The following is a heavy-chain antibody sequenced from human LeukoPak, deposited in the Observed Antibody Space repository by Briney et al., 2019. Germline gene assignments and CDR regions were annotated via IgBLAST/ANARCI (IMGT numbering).Heavy chain of an antibody. V-gene: IGHV4-31*03. J-gene: IGHJ4*02. CDR3: AREGCSGGSCYGTVGIDH. CDR2: IYFTGIT. Sequence: PSETLSLTCTVSGGSLSSGGYPWGWIPQFPGKGLEWIGYIYFTGITYYNLSLKSRATLAVDTSENEFSLSLRSVAAADTAVYYCAREGCSGGSCYGTVGIDHWGQGTLVTVSS. D-gene: IGHD2-15*01. CDR1: GGSLSSGGYP.